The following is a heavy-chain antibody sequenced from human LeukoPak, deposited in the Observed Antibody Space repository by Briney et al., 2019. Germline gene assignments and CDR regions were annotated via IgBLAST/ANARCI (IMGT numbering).Heavy chain of an antibody. CDR1: GGSLSSYY. J-gene: IGHJ4*02. CDR2: IYTSGST. V-gene: IGHV4-4*07. CDR3: ARTFYPGHYFDY. Sequence: SETLSLTCTVSGGSLSSYYWSWIRQPAGKGLEWIGRIYTSGSTNYNPSLKSRVTMSVNTSKNQFSLKLSSVTAADTAVYYCARTFYPGHYFDYWGQGTLVTVSS. D-gene: IGHD2/OR15-2a*01.